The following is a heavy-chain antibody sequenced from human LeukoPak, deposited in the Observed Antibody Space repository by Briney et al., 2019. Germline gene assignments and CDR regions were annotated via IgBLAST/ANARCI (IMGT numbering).Heavy chain of an antibody. J-gene: IGHJ4*02. CDR3: ASLHYSDTGAYSY. V-gene: IGHV1-2*02. CDR1: GYTFTGYY. D-gene: IGHD3-22*01. CDR2: INPNSGDT. Sequence: ASVKVSCKTSGYTFTGYYIHWVRQAPGQGLEWMGWINPNSGDTNYTRKVQGRVTMTRDTSISTAYMELNRLTSDDTAVYYCASLHYSDTGAYSYWGQGTLVTVSS.